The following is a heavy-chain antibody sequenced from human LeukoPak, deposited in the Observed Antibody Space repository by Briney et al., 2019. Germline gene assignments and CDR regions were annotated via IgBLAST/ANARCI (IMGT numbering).Heavy chain of an antibody. CDR2: ISSSSSHI. V-gene: IGHV3-21*01. J-gene: IGHJ4*02. D-gene: IGHD1-26*01. CDR1: GFSFSTYS. Sequence: NSGGSLRLSCAASGFSFSTYSMNWVRQAPGKGLEWVSSISSSSSHIYYADSVKGRFTISRDNAKNSLYLQMNSLRAEDTAVYYCASDTDIVGATFFEYWGQGTLVTVSS. CDR3: ASDTDIVGATFFEY.